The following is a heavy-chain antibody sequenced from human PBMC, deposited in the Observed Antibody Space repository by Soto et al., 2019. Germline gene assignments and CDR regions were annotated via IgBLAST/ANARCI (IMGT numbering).Heavy chain of an antibody. J-gene: IGHJ4*02. V-gene: IGHV3-33*01. CDR1: GFTFSIYG. CDR3: ARALTYYYDIDY. Sequence: GGSLRLSCAASGFTFSIYGMHWVRQAPGMGLEWVAVIWYDGSRTTYADSVKGRFTISRDNAKNMLHLQMNSLRAEDTAVYYCARALTYYYDIDYWGQGTLVTVSS. CDR2: IWYDGSRT. D-gene: IGHD3-22*01.